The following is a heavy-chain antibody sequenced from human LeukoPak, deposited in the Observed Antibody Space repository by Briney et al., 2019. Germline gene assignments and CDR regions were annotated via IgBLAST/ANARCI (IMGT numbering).Heavy chain of an antibody. CDR3: ANLRVWASYGLTRPFDN. V-gene: IGHV3-43*02. CDR1: GFTFDDYA. Sequence: GGSLRLSCAASGFTFDDYAMHWVRQAPGKGLEWVSLISGDGGRTYYADSVKGRFTISRDNSKNSLFLQMNSLRTEDTALYYCANLRVWASYGLTRPFDNWGQGTLVTVSS. J-gene: IGHJ4*02. D-gene: IGHD3-16*01. CDR2: ISGDGGRT.